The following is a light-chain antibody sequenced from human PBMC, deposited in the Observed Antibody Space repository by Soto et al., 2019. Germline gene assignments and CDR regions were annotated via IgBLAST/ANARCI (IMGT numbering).Light chain of an antibody. Sequence: DIQMTQSPSSLSASVGARVTITCRASQGISNYLAWYQQKPGKVPKLLIYAASTLQSGVPFRFSGSGFGTDFTRPISILQPEDVATYYCQKYDSAPETFGPGTKVDIK. CDR3: QKYDSAPET. J-gene: IGKJ3*01. CDR1: QGISNY. CDR2: AAS. V-gene: IGKV1-27*01.